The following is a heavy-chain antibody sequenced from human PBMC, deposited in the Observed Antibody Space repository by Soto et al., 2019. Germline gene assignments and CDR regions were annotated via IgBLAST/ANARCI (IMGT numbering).Heavy chain of an antibody. CDR3: AKVQRETAMGHFDY. CDR1: GGSISSYY. J-gene: IGHJ4*02. CDR2: IYYSGST. V-gene: IGHV4-59*08. D-gene: IGHD5-18*01. Sequence: SETLSLTCTVSGGSISSYYWSWIRQPPGKGLEWIGYIYYSGSTYYNPSLKSRVTISVDTSKNQFSLKLSSVTAADTAVYYCAKVQRETAMGHFDYWGQGTLVTVSS.